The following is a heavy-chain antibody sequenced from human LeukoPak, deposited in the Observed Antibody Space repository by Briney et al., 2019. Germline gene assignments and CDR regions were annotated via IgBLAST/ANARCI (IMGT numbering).Heavy chain of an antibody. CDR1: GGSFSGYY. CDR3: ARGNLYYDFWSGYYSSDPYYFDY. CDR2: INHSGST. Sequence: SETLSLTCAVYGGSFSGYYWSWIRQPPGKGLEWIGEINHSGSTNYNPSLKSRVTISVDTSKNQFSLKLSSVTAADTAVYYCARGNLYYDFWSGYYSSDPYYFDYWGQGTLVTVSS. V-gene: IGHV4-34*01. J-gene: IGHJ4*02. D-gene: IGHD3-3*01.